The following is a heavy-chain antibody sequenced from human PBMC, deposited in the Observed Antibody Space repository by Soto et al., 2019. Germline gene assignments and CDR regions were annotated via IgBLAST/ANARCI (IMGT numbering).Heavy chain of an antibody. CDR1: GYTFNTYY. D-gene: IGHD2-2*01. J-gene: IGHJ4*02. V-gene: IGHV1-18*01. CDR2: ISTYNGNT. CDR3: ARDTSNYFDF. Sequence: GASVKGSCKTSGYTFNTYYISWLRQAPGQGLEWIGWISTYNGNTNYVPKFQGRITMTTDTSTSTAYMELRSLRSDDTALYFCARDTSNYFDFWGQGTPVTSPQ.